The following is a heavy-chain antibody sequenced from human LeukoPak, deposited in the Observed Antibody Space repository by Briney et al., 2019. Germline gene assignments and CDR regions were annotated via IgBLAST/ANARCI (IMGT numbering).Heavy chain of an antibody. Sequence: GGSLRLSCAASGFTFSAYWMSWVRQAPGKGLEWVANIKQDGSDKYYVDSVKGRFTISRDNAKNSLFLQMNSLRAEDTAVYYCARKTVVGSYFDYWGQGTPVTVSS. CDR3: ARKTVVGSYFDY. CDR2: IKQDGSDK. D-gene: IGHD4-23*01. CDR1: GFTFSAYW. V-gene: IGHV3-7*03. J-gene: IGHJ4*02.